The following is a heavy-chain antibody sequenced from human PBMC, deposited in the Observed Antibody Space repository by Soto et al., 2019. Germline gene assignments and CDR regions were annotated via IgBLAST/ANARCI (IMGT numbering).Heavy chain of an antibody. V-gene: IGHV1-18*01. Sequence: GASVKVSCKASGYTFTSYGISWVRQAPGQGLEWMGWISAYNGNTNYAQKLQGRVTMTTDTSTSTAYMGLRSLRSDDTAVYYCARDQGAAAGRYYYGMDVWGQGTTVTVSS. CDR1: GYTFTSYG. J-gene: IGHJ6*02. D-gene: IGHD6-13*01. CDR3: ARDQGAAAGRYYYGMDV. CDR2: ISAYNGNT.